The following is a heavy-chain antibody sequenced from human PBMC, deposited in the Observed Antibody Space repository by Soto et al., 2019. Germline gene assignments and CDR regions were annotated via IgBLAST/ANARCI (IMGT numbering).Heavy chain of an antibody. J-gene: IGHJ3*02. V-gene: IGHV4-59*01. D-gene: IGHD1-26*01. Sequence: QVQLQESGPGLVKPSETLSLTCTVSGGSISNYYWSWIRQPPGRGLEWIGYIRSSGATSYNPSLGGRVTLHLDTSKNQFSLRLTSVPAADAALSSGARAEGKIQSWSHAFDIWGPGTIVPVSS. CDR2: IRSSGAT. CDR3: ARAEGKIQSWSHAFDI. CDR1: GGSISNYY.